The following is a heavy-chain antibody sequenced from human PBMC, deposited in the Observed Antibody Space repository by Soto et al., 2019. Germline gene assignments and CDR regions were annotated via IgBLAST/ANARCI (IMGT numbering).Heavy chain of an antibody. CDR2: IIPIFGTA. CDR1: GGTFSSYA. J-gene: IGHJ1*01. V-gene: IGHV1-69*13. Sequence: ASVKVSCKASGGTFSSYAISWVRQAPGQGLEWMGGIIPIFGTANYAQKFQGRVTITADESTSTAYMELSSLRSEDTAVYYCASSQAQSAHTAMVYFQHWGQGTLVTVSS. CDR3: ASSQAQSAHTAMVYFQH. D-gene: IGHD5-18*01.